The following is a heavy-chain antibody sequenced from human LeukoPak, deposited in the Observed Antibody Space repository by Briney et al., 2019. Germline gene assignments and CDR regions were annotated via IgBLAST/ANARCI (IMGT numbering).Heavy chain of an antibody. CDR3: TRGYGDWFDP. V-gene: IGHV3-74*01. CDR2: INSDGSST. CDR1: GFTFSGYW. D-gene: IGHD4-17*01. Sequence: GGSLRLSCEASGFTFSGYWMHWVRQAPGKGLVWVSRINSDGSSTYYADSVKGRFSISRDNAKNTLYLQMNSLRAEDTAVYYCTRGYGDWFDPWGQGTLVTVSS. J-gene: IGHJ5*02.